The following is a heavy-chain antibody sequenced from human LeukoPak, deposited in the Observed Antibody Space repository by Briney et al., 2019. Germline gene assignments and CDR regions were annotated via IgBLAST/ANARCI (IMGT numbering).Heavy chain of an antibody. CDR1: SGSISTRGYY. CDR2: ISYSGGT. J-gene: IGHJ3*02. D-gene: IGHD3-10*01. CDR3: ASTSKYIGSGRDDSFDI. V-gene: IGHV4-30-4*01. Sequence: KTSETLSLTCTVSSGSISTRGYYWSWIRQPPGKGLEWIGYISYSGGTYYNPSLKSRISISLDTSKSQISLKMSSVTAADTAVYYCASTSKYIGSGRDDSFDIWGQGTMVTVSS.